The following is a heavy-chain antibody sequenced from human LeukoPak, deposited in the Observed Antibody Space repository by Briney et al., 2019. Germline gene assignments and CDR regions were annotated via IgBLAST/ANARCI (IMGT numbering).Heavy chain of an antibody. CDR1: GFTFSDYY. D-gene: IGHD2-2*01. CDR2: ISSSGSTI. V-gene: IGHV3-11*04. Sequence: GGSLRLSCAASGFTFSDYYMSWIRQAPGKGLEWVSYISSSGSTIYYADSVKGRFTISRDNAKNSLYLQMNSLRAEDTAVYYCARGGYCSSTSCPRGYYYMDVWGKGTTVTVSS. CDR3: ARGGYCSSTSCPRGYYYMDV. J-gene: IGHJ6*03.